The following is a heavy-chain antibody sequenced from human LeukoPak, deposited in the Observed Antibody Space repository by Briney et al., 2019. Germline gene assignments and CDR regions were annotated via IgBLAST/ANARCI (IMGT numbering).Heavy chain of an antibody. J-gene: IGHJ4*02. V-gene: IGHV1-2*02. CDR3: ARDRIVGAGGFDY. CDR2: INPNSGGT. Sequence: ASVRVSCKASGYTFTGYYMHWVRQAPGQGLEWMGWINPNSGGTNYAQKFQGRVTMTRDTSISTAYMELSRLRSDDTAVYYCARDRIVGAGGFDYWGQGTLVTVSS. D-gene: IGHD1-26*01. CDR1: GYTFTGYY.